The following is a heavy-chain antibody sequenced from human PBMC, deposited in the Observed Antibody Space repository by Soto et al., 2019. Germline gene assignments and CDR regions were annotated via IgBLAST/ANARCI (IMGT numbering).Heavy chain of an antibody. CDR3: ARVYYDFWSGYRPDY. CDR1: GGSISSSSYY. J-gene: IGHJ4*02. V-gene: IGHV4-39*01. D-gene: IGHD3-3*01. Sequence: SETLSLTCTVSGGSISSSSYYWGWIRQPPGKGLEWIGGIYYSGSTYYNPSLKSRVTISVDTSKNQFSLKLSSVTAADTAVYYCARVYYDFWSGYRPDYWGQGTLVTVSS. CDR2: IYYSGST.